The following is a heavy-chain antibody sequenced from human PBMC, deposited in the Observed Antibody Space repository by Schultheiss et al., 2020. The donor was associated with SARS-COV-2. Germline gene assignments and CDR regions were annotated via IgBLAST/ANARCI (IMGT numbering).Heavy chain of an antibody. CDR1: SGSFSGYY. D-gene: IGHD3-3*01. CDR3: ASSLTVFGVVKYYYGMDV. J-gene: IGHJ6*02. V-gene: IGHV4-34*01. Sequence: SQTLSLTCAVYSGSFSGYYWSWIRQPPGKGLEWIGEINHSGSTNYNPSLKSRVTISVDTSKNQFSLKLSSVTAADTAVYYCASSLTVFGVVKYYYGMDVWGQGATVTVSS. CDR2: INHSGST.